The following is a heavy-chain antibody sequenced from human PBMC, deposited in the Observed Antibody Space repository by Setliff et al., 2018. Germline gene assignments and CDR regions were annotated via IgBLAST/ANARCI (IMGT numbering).Heavy chain of an antibody. Sequence: SETLSLTCSVSGASISNYYWSWIRQPPGKGLEWIGYIYSSGCTNYNPSLKSRVAISRDTSTNQLSLELRSVTAADTAVYYCAREPTRTGGFYYLDVWGEGTTVTVSS. CDR2: IYSSGCT. CDR1: GASISNYY. D-gene: IGHD2-2*01. J-gene: IGHJ6*03. CDR3: AREPTRTGGFYYLDV. V-gene: IGHV4-4*08.